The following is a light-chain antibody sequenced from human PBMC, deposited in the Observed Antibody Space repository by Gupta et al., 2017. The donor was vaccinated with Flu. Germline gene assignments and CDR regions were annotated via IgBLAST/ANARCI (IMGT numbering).Light chain of an antibody. V-gene: IGKV3-20*01. Sequence: EIVLTQSPATLSLSPGERATLSCRASQSISSVYSAWYQQKPGQAPRLLIYSTDRRAAGIPDRFSGGGSGXEFTLTXSRLEHEDFAVYYWQQYGTSITFGXGTKVEIE. CDR2: STD. J-gene: IGKJ4*01. CDR3: QQYGTSIT. CDR1: QSISSVY.